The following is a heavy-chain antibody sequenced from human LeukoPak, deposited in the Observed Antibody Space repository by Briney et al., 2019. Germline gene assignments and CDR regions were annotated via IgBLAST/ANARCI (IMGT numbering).Heavy chain of an antibody. V-gene: IGHV3-74*01. CDR3: ARVDYGDYVAAVDI. Sequence: GGSLRLSCVASGFTFSTNWMHWVRQAPGKGLVWVSRINRDGTSTSYADSVKGRFTISRDNAKNTLYLQMNSLRAEDTAVYYCARVDYGDYVAAVDIWGQGTMVTV. J-gene: IGHJ3*02. CDR1: GFTFSTNW. D-gene: IGHD4-17*01. CDR2: INRDGTST.